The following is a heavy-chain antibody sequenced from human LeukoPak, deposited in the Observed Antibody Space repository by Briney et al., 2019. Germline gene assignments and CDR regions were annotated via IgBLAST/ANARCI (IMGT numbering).Heavy chain of an antibody. J-gene: IGHJ6*02. CDR1: GFTFSSYA. D-gene: IGHD2-21*01. CDR3: AREFLDYGMDV. CDR2: ISYDGSNK. V-gene: IGHV3-30-3*01. Sequence: GGSLRLSCAASGFTFSSYAMHWVRQAPGKGLEWVAVISYDGSNKYYADSVKGRFTISRDNSKNTLYLQMNSLRAEDTAVYYCAREFLDYGMDVWGQGTTVTVSS.